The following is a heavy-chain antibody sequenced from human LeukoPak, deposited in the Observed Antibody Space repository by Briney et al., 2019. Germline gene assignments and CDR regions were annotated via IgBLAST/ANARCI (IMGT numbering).Heavy chain of an antibody. CDR1: GGSISSYY. D-gene: IGHD3-22*01. J-gene: IGHJ4*02. CDR3: AREGYDSSGYYYGEVAY. V-gene: IGHV4-4*07. Sequence: SETLSLTCTVSGGSISSYYWSWIRQPAGKGLEWIGRIYTSGSTNYNPSLKSRVTMSVDTSKNQFSLKLSSVTAAGTAVYYCAREGYDSSGYYYGEVAYWGQGTLVTVSS. CDR2: IYTSGST.